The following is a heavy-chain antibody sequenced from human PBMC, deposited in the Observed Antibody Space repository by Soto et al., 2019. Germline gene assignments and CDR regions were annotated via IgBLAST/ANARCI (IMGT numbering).Heavy chain of an antibody. D-gene: IGHD5-18*01. CDR3: GRDVGIHDVFDI. Sequence: QVRLHESGPGLVKPSETLSLTCTVSTDSFNDYYWSWIRQPPGKGLEWIGSIYHTGNTNYNPSLESRVSISVDTSKIQFSPSLSSMTAADTAVYYCGRDVGIHDVFDIWGQMTLVTVSS. J-gene: IGHJ3*02. CDR1: TDSFNDYY. CDR2: IYHTGNT. V-gene: IGHV4-59*13.